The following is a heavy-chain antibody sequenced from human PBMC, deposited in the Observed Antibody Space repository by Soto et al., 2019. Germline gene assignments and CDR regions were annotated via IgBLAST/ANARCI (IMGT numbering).Heavy chain of an antibody. D-gene: IGHD5-12*01. J-gene: IGHJ4*02. CDR2: IYYSGFTYYN. V-gene: IGHV4-30-4*01. CDR1: GGSISSGDYY. Sequence: SETLSLTSTVSGGSISSGDYYWSWIRQPPGKGLEWIGYIYYSGFTYYNYYNPSLKSRVTILVDTSKNQFSLKLSSVTAADTAVYYCAREIRWGSGYSGWRYYFDYWGQGTLVTVS. CDR3: AREIRWGSGYSGWRYYFDY.